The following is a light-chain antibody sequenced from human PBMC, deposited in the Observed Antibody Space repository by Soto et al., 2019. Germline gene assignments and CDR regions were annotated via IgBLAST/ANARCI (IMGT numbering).Light chain of an antibody. CDR2: EVT. Sequence: QSVLNQPASVSGSPGQSVTIPCTATSSDVENYKLVSWYQQHPGKAPKLIIYEVTKRPSGVSNRFSGSKSANTASLTISGLQPEDEADYYCCSSVGSYVFGTGTKVTVL. J-gene: IGLJ1*01. V-gene: IGLV2-23*02. CDR1: SSDVENYKL. CDR3: CSSVGSYV.